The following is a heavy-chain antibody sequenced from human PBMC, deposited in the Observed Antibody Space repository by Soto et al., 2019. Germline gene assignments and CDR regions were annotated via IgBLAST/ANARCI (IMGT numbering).Heavy chain of an antibody. D-gene: IGHD3-3*01. V-gene: IGHV3-48*03. CDR1: GFTFSSYE. CDR2: ISSSGSTI. Sequence: GGSLRLSCAASGFTFSSYEMNWVRQAPGKGLEWVSYISSSGSTIYYADSVKGRFTISRDNAKNSLYLQMNSLRAEDTAVYYCARDLTPTYYDFRSGYYPNWFDPWGQGTLVTVSS. CDR3: ARDLTPTYYDFRSGYYPNWFDP. J-gene: IGHJ5*02.